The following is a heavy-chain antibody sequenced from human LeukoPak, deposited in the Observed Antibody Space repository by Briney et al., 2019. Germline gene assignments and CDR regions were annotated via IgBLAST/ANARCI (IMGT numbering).Heavy chain of an antibody. J-gene: IGHJ4*02. CDR2: IKHDGSEM. CDR1: EFTFSNYW. CDR3: VSSPFGNGY. V-gene: IGHV3-7*03. D-gene: IGHD4-23*01. Sequence: GGSLRLSCEASEFTFSNYWMTWVRQPPGKVLEWVANIKHDGSEMYYVDSVTGRFTISRDNAKNSLYLQMTSLRAEDTAVYYCVSSPFGNGYWGQGTLVTVSS.